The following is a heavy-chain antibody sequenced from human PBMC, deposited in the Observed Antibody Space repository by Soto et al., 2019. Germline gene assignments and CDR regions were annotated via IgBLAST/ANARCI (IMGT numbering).Heavy chain of an antibody. D-gene: IGHD6-19*01. V-gene: IGHV1-69*13. CDR2: IIPIFGTA. Sequence: SVKVSCKDSGYTFTSYAMHWVRQAPGQGLEWMGGIIPIFGTANYAQKFQGRVTITADESTSTAYMELSSLRSEDTAVYYCATRRYSSGWYEAYFDYWGQGTLVTVSS. CDR3: ATRRYSSGWYEAYFDY. CDR1: GYTFTSYA. J-gene: IGHJ4*02.